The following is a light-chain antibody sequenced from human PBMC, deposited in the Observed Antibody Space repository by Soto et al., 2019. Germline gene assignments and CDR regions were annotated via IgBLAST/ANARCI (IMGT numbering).Light chain of an antibody. V-gene: IGLV2-14*01. CDR3: SSSTSSTTHVV. CDR2: EVS. Sequence: QSALTQPASVSGSPGQSITISCTGTSSDVGGYNYVSWYQQHPGKAPKLMIYEVSNRPSGVSNRFSGSKSGNTASLTISGLQADDDADYYCSSSTSSTTHVVFGGGTKLTVL. J-gene: IGLJ2*01. CDR1: SSDVGGYNY.